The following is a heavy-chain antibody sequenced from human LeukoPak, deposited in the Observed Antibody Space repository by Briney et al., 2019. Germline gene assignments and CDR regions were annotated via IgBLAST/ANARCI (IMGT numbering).Heavy chain of an antibody. CDR1: GGSISSGGYY. CDR3: ARGGARRDYSNYGRPNDY. D-gene: IGHD4-11*01. Sequence: SETLSLTCTVSGGSISSGGYYWSWIRQHPGKGLEWIGYIFYSGSTYYNPSLKSRVTISVDTSKNQFSLKLSSVTAADTAVYYCARGGARRDYSNYGRPNDYWGQGTLVTVSS. CDR2: IFYSGST. J-gene: IGHJ4*02. V-gene: IGHV4-31*02.